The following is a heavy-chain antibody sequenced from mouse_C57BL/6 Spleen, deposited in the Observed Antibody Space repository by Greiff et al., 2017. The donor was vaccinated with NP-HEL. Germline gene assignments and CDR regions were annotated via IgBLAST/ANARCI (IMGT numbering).Heavy chain of an antibody. CDR1: GYTFTDHT. CDR3: ATIYYSNYFYYAMDY. CDR2: IYPRDGST. J-gene: IGHJ4*01. D-gene: IGHD2-5*01. Sequence: VQLQQSDAELVKPGASVKISCKVSGYTFTDHTIHWMKQRPEQGLEWIGYIYPRDGSTKYNEKFKGKATLTADKSSSTAYMQLNSLTSEDSAVYFCATIYYSNYFYYAMDYWGQGTSVTVSS. V-gene: IGHV1-78*01.